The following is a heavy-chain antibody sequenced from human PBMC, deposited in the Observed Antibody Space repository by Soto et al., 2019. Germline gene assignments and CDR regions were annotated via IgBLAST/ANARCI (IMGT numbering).Heavy chain of an antibody. J-gene: IGHJ6*03. V-gene: IGHV4-59*01. CDR3: ARTAVGERDEDYYYMDV. D-gene: IGHD1-26*01. Sequence: PSETLSLTCTVSGGSISSYYWSWIRQPPGKGLEWIGYIYYSGSTNYNPSLKSRVTISVDTSKNQFSLKLSSVTAADTAVYYCARTAVGERDEDYYYMDVWGKGTTVTVSS. CDR2: IYYSGST. CDR1: GGSISSYY.